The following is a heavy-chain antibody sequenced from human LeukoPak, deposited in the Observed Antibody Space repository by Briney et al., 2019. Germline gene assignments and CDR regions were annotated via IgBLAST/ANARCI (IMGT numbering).Heavy chain of an antibody. CDR1: GDSFSSNSVT. CDR3: ARRLTQYDCFDP. J-gene: IGHJ5*02. V-gene: IGHV6-1*01. CDR2: TYYRSTWYN. Sequence: SQTLSLTCDISGDSFSSNSVTWNWLRQSPSRGLEWLGRTYYRSTWYNDYAVSVRGRITVNPDTSKNQFSLHLNSVTPEDTAVYYCARRLTQYDCFDPWGQGILVTVSS. D-gene: IGHD2-2*01.